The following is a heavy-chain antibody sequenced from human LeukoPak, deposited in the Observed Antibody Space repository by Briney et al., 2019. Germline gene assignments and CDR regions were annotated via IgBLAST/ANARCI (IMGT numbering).Heavy chain of an antibody. V-gene: IGHV1-2*02. CDR3: ARRHDYGDYVGWFDP. CDR1: GYTFTGYY. J-gene: IGHJ5*02. D-gene: IGHD4-17*01. Sequence: ASVKVSCKASGYTFTGYYMHWVRQAPGQGLEWMGWINPNSGGTNYAQKLQGRVTMTTDTSTSTAYMELRSLRSDDTAVYYCARRHDYGDYVGWFDPWGQGTLVTVSS. CDR2: INPNSGGT.